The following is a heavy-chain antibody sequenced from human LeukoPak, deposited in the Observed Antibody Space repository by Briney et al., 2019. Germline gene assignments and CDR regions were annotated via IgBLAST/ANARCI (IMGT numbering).Heavy chain of an antibody. CDR1: GGSISSSSHY. CDR3: ARDLYDFWSGSNLNWFDP. J-gene: IGHJ5*02. Sequence: SETLSLTCTVSGGSISSSSHYWGWIRQPPGKGLEWIGYIYYSGSTYYNPSLKGRVTISVDTSKNQFSLKLSSVTAADTAVYYRARDLYDFWSGSNLNWFDPWGQGTLVTVSS. CDR2: IYYSGST. D-gene: IGHD3-3*01. V-gene: IGHV4-30-4*08.